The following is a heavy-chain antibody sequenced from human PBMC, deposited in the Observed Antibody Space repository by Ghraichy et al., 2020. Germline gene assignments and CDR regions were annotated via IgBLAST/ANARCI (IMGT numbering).Heavy chain of an antibody. V-gene: IGHV3-53*01. CDR3: ARGGYSSSSTEGEWFDP. D-gene: IGHD6-6*01. CDR2: TFSDGST. J-gene: IGHJ5*02. CDR1: GFTVSGNY. Sequence: GGSLRLSCAASGFTVSGNYMSWIRQAPGGGLESVSLTFSDGSTFYADSVKGRFTISRDNAKNSLNLQMNSLRAEDTAVYYCARGGYSSSSTEGEWFDPWGQGTLVTVSS.